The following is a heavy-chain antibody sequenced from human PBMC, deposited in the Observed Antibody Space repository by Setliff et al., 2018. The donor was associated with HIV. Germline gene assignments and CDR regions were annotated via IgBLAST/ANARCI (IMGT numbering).Heavy chain of an antibody. CDR2: VSYSGTT. CDR1: SGSFSSRHY. D-gene: IGHD5-12*01. J-gene: IGHJ4*02. V-gene: IGHV4-39*01. CDR3: ARHQSGYNFSPFDN. Sequence: TLSLPCTVSSGSFSSRHYWGWIRQSPGKGLEWIGSVSYSGTTYYNPSLRSRITISVDTSKNQFSLIVSAVTAADTATYYCARHQSGYNFSPFDNWGLGSLVTV.